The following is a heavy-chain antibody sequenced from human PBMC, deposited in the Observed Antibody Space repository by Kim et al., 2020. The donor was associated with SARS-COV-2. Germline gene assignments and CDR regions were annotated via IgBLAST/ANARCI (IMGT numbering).Heavy chain of an antibody. CDR1: GYTFTGYY. D-gene: IGHD3-10*01. V-gene: IGHV1-2*02. J-gene: IGHJ4*02. Sequence: ASVKVSCKASGYTFTGYYMHWVRQAPGQGLEWMGWINPNSGGTNYAQKFQGRVTMTRDTSISTAYMELSRLRSDDTAVYYCARVQMTNYYYGSGSYYKDDYWGQGTLVTVSS. CDR2: INPNSGGT. CDR3: ARVQMTNYYYGSGSYYKDDY.